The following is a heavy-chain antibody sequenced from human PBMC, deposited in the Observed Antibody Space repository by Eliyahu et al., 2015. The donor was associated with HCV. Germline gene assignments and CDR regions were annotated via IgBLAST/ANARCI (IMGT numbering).Heavy chain of an antibody. CDR2: INHSGST. CDR1: XGSFSGYY. J-gene: IGHJ4*02. D-gene: IGHD3-9*01. V-gene: IGHV4-34*01. CDR3: ARLADKLRYSYEMDY. Sequence: QVQLQQWGAGLLKPSETLSLTCAVYXGSFSGYYWSWIRQXPGKGLEWIGEINHSGSTNYNPSLKSRVTISVDTSKNQFSLKLSSVTAADTAVYYCARLADKLRYSYEMDYWGQGTLVTVSS.